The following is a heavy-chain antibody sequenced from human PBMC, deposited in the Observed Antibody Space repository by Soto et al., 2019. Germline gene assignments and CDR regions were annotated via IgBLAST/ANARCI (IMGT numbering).Heavy chain of an antibody. V-gene: IGHV1-69*13. CDR1: GGTFSIYA. Sequence: SVTVSCKASGGTFSIYAIIWVRQAPGQGLEWMGGIIPIFGTANYAQKFQGRVTITADESTSTAYMELSSLRSEDTAVYYCASPNPTEGAGYYHAFDIWGQGTMVTVSS. J-gene: IGHJ3*02. CDR3: ASPNPTEGAGYYHAFDI. CDR2: IIPIFGTA. D-gene: IGHD3-9*01.